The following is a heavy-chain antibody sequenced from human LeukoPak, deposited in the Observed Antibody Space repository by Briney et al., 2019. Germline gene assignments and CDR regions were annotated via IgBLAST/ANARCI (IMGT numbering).Heavy chain of an antibody. CDR3: ARLLGYWSSTSCLD. V-gene: IGHV1-2*02. CDR1: GYTFTGYY. D-gene: IGHD2-2*01. CDR2: INPNSGGT. J-gene: IGHJ4*02. Sequence: ASVKVSCKASGYTFTGYYMHWVRQAPGQGLEWMGWINPNSGGTNYAQKFQGRVTMTRDTSISTAYMELSRLRSDDTAVYYCARLLGYWSSTSCLDWGQGTLGTVSS.